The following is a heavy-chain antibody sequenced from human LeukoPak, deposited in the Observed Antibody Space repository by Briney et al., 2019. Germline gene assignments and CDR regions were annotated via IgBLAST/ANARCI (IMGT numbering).Heavy chain of an antibody. CDR3: ARVSGGIAAAGGDWYFDL. V-gene: IGHV1-18*01. CDR1: GYTFTSYG. CDR2: ISAYNGNT. J-gene: IGHJ2*01. D-gene: IGHD6-13*01. Sequence: ASVKVSCKASGYTFTSYGISWVRQAPGQGLEWMGWISAYNGNTNYAQKLQGRVTMTTDTSTSTAYMELRSLRSEDTAVYYCARVSGGIAAAGGDWYFDLWGRGTLVTVSS.